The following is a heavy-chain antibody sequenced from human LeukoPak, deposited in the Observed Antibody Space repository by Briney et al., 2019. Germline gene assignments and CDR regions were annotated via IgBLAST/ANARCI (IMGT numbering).Heavy chain of an antibody. V-gene: IGHV4-34*01. CDR3: ARGGPYYYGSGSKNWFDP. J-gene: IGHJ5*02. CDR1: GGSFSGYY. D-gene: IGHD3-10*01. Sequence: SETLSLTCAVYGGSFSGYYWSWIRQPPGKGLEWIGEINHSGSTNYNPSLKSRVTISVDTSKNQFSLKLSSVTAADTAVYYCARGGPYYYGSGSKNWFDPWGQGTLVTVSS. CDR2: INHSGST.